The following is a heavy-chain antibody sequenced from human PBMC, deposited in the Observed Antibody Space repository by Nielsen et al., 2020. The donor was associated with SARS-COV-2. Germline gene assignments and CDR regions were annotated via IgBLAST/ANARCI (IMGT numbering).Heavy chain of an antibody. CDR3: ARVRTSGRNGNWFDP. V-gene: IGHV1-2*02. J-gene: IGHJ5*02. CDR2: INPNSGGT. CDR1: GYTFTGYY. Sequence: ASVKVSCKASGYTFTGYYMHWVRQAPGQGLEWMGWINPNSGGTNYAQKLQGRVTMTTDTSTSTAYMELRSLRSDDTAVYYCARVRTSGRNGNWFDPWGQGTLVTVSS. D-gene: IGHD1-14*01.